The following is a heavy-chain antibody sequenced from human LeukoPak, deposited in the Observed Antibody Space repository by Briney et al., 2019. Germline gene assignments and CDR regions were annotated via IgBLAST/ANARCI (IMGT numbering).Heavy chain of an antibody. J-gene: IGHJ6*02. V-gene: IGHV3-21*01. D-gene: IGHD7-27*01. CDR2: ISSSSSYI. CDR3: ARANWETYGMDV. CDR1: GFTFSSYS. Sequence: GGSLRLSCAASGFTFSSYSMNWVRQAPGKGLEWVSSISSSSSYIYYADSVKGRFTISRDNSKNTLYLQMNSLRAEDTAVYYCARANWETYGMDVWGQGTTVTVSS.